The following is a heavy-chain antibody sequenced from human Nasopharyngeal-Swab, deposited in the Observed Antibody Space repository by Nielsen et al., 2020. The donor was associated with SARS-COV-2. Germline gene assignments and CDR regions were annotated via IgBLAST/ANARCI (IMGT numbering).Heavy chain of an antibody. V-gene: IGHV4-31*03. Sequence: SETLSLTCTVSGDSISSSTYYWGWIRQHPGKGLEWIGYIYYSGSTYYNPSLKSRVTISVDTSKNQFSLKLSSVTAADTAVYYCARAKGEWLSTGAYYFDYWGQGTLVTVSS. CDR2: IYYSGST. CDR1: GDSISSSTYY. J-gene: IGHJ4*02. CDR3: ARAKGEWLSTGAYYFDY. D-gene: IGHD6-19*01.